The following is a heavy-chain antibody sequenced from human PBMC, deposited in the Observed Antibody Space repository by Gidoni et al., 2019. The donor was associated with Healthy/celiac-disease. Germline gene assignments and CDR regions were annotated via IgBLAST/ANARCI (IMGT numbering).Heavy chain of an antibody. V-gene: IGHV3-23*01. CDR2: ISGSGGST. Sequence: EVQLLESGGGLVQPGGSLRLPCAASGSTFSRYALSWVRQAPGKGLEWVSAISGSGGSTYYADSVKCRFTISRDNSKNTLYLQMNSLRAEDTAVYYCAKDLGVLMVYAIHNWFDPWGQGTLVTVSS. D-gene: IGHD2-8*01. CDR3: AKDLGVLMVYAIHNWFDP. CDR1: GSTFSRYA. J-gene: IGHJ5*02.